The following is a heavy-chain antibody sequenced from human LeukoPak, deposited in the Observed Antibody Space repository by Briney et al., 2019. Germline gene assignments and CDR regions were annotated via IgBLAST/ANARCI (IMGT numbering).Heavy chain of an antibody. J-gene: IGHJ4*02. CDR2: IYTSGST. D-gene: IGHD3-10*01. Sequence: PSETLSLTCTVSGYSISSGYYWGWIRQPPGKGLEWIGRIYTSGSTNYNPSLKSRVTMSVDTSKNQFSLKLSSVTAADTAVYYCARGRRRTYYYGSGSYYYFDYWGQGTLVTVSS. CDR3: ARGRRRTYYYGSGSYYYFDY. CDR1: GYSISSGYY. V-gene: IGHV4-38-2*02.